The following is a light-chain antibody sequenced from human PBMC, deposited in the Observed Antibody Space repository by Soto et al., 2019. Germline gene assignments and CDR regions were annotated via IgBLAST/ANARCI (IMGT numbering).Light chain of an antibody. Sequence: EVVITHSPATLSFSPVERATLSCRASQSVTTNMAWYQQKPGQAPRLLIYGVSTRATGIPARFSGSGSGTEFTLTISSLQSEDFEIYYCQQYNNWPITFGQGTRLEI. V-gene: IGKV3-15*01. CDR2: GVS. CDR1: QSVTTN. CDR3: QQYNNWPIT. J-gene: IGKJ5*01.